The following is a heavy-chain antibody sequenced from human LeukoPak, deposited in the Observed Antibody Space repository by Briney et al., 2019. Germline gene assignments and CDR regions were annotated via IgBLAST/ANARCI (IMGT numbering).Heavy chain of an antibody. J-gene: IGHJ4*02. D-gene: IGHD3-16*01. CDR2: ISGSGHST. CDR3: ATGEYYFDF. V-gene: IGHV3-23*01. CDR1: GFTFSNYD. Sequence: GGSLRLSCAASGFTFSNYDMSWVRQAPGKGLEWVSAISGSGHSTYYADSVKGRFTISRDNSKNTLYLQMNSLRAEDTALYYCATGEYYFDFWSQGTLVTVSS.